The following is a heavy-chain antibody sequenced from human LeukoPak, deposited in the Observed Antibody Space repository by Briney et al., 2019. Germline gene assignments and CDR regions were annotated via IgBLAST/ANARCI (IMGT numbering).Heavy chain of an antibody. CDR1: GGSFSGYY. CDR2: INHSGST. V-gene: IGHV4-34*01. Sequence: SETLSLTCAVYGGSFSGYYWSWIRQPPGKGLEWIGEINHSGSTNYNPSLKSRVTISVDTSKNQFSLKLSSVTAADTAAYYCARGGAHYVWGSYRYVGFDYWGQGTLVTVSS. CDR3: ARGGAHYVWGSYRYVGFDY. D-gene: IGHD3-16*02. J-gene: IGHJ4*02.